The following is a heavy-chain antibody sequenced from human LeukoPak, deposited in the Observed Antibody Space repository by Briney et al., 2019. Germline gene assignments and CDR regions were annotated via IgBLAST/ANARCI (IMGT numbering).Heavy chain of an antibody. D-gene: IGHD3-10*01. CDR2: IIPIFGTP. CDR1: GGTFSSNA. V-gene: IGHV1-69*01. CDR3: ANRGGGGIGMGLLGSYDF. J-gene: IGHJ4*02. Sequence: GSSLKVSCKAAGGTFSSNAISWLRQAPGQGLEWMGGIIPIFGTPNYAHNFQDRVTITADESTSTAYMELSALRSEDTAVYYCANRGGGGIGMGLLGSYDFWGQGTLVTVSS.